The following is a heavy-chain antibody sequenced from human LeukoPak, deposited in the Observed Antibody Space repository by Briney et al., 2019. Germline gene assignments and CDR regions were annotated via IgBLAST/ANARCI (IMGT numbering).Heavy chain of an antibody. CDR1: GFTFSDYY. CDR3: ARASYYDSSGPTCFDY. D-gene: IGHD3-22*01. Sequence: GGSLRLSCAASGFTFSDYYMSWIRQAPGKGLEWVSYISSSGSTIYYADSVKGRFTISRDNAKNSLYLQMNSLRAEDTAVYYCARASYYDSSGPTCFDYWGQGTLVTVSS. J-gene: IGHJ4*02. V-gene: IGHV3-11*01. CDR2: ISSSGSTI.